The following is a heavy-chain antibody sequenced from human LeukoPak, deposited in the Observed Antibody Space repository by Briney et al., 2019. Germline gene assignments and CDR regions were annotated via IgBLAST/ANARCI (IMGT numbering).Heavy chain of an antibody. CDR1: GGSISSSSYY. J-gene: IGHJ4*02. V-gene: IGHV4-39*07. CDR3: ATVESRYDSSGYYPL. CDR2: INHSGST. D-gene: IGHD3-22*01. Sequence: SETLSLTCTVSGGSISSSSYYWSWIRQPPGKGLEWIGEINHSGSTNYNPSLKSRVTISVDTSKNQFSLKLSSVTAADTAVYYCATVESRYDSSGYYPLWGQGTLVTVSS.